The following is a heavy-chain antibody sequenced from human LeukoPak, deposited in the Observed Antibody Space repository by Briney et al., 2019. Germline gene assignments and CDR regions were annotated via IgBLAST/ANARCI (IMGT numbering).Heavy chain of an antibody. V-gene: IGHV3-21*01. CDR2: ISSSSSYI. Sequence: GGSLRLSCAASGFTFSSYAMSWVRQAPGKGLEWVSSISSSSSYIYYADSVKGRFTISRDNAKNSLYLQMNSLRAEDTAVYYCASSPSGAYDYWGQGTLVTVSS. CDR3: ASSPSGAYDY. D-gene: IGHD4-17*01. J-gene: IGHJ4*02. CDR1: GFTFSSYA.